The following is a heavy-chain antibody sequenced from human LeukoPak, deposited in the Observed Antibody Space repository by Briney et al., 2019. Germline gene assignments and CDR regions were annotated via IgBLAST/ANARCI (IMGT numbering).Heavy chain of an antibody. CDR2: ISGSGGST. CDR1: GFPFSSYA. V-gene: IGHV3-23*01. D-gene: IGHD3-3*01. CDR3: AKESSGYSTDHFDP. Sequence: GGSLRLSCAASGFPFSSYAMSWVRQAPGKGLEWVSAISGSGGSTYYADSVKGRFTISRDNSKTKLYLQMNSLRAEDTAVYYCAKESSGYSTDHFDPWGQGTLVTVSS. J-gene: IGHJ5*02.